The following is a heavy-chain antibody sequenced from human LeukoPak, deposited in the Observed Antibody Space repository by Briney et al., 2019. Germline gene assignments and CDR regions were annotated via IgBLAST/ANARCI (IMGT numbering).Heavy chain of an antibody. J-gene: IGHJ4*02. V-gene: IGHV4-34*01. CDR3: ARRAYSAAYWKHFDY. CDR2: INHSGST. Sequence: SETLSLTCAVYGGSFSSYYWTWIRQPPGKGLEWIGEINHSGSTNYNPSLKSRVTISVDTSKNQFSLKLSSVTAADTAVYFCARRAYSAAYWKHFDYWGQGTLVTVSS. CDR1: GGSFSSYY. D-gene: IGHD1-1*01.